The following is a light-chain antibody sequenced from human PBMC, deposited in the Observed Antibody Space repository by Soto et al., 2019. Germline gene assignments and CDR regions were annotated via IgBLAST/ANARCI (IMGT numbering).Light chain of an antibody. CDR3: QQYHNWPLSWA. Sequence: EIEMTQSPATLSVSPGERATLSCRASQSVSSNLAWYQQKPGQTPRLLIFRASIRATGIPPRFSGGGSGTEFTLTISSLQSEDFAVYSCQQYHNWPLSWAFGQGTRVDMK. J-gene: IGKJ1*01. CDR2: RAS. CDR1: QSVSSN. V-gene: IGKV3-15*01.